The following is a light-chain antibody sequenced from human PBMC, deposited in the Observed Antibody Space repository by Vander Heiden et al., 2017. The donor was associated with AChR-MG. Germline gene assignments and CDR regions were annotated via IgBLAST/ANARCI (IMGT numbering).Light chain of an antibody. CDR2: WTS. CDR1: QSLLHNSGFSY. V-gene: IGKV2-28*01. CDR3: MQSVQLPYT. Sequence: DIVMTQSPLSLPVTPGEPASISCRSSQSLLHNSGFSYLHWYVQKPGQSPHLLIFWTSKRAVGVPDRISGSGSGTDFTLKISTVEAEDVGLYYCMQSVQLPYTFGQGTKLEI. J-gene: IGKJ2*01.